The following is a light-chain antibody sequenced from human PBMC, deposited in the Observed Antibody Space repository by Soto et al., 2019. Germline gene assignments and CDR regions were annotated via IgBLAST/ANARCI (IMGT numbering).Light chain of an antibody. V-gene: IGKV1-39*01. CDR1: QSVSSY. CDR2: AAS. CDR3: QQSFVPHRT. J-gene: IGKJ1*01. Sequence: DIQMTQSPSSLSASVGDRVTITCRASQSVSSYLNWYQQKPGKAPKVLIYAASALQSGVPARFSGSGYGTDFSLTIDSLQPEDFATYYCQQSFVPHRTFGQGTKVEIK.